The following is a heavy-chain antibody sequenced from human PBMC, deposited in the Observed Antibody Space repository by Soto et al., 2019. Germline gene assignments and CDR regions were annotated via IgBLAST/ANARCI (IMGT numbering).Heavy chain of an antibody. V-gene: IGHV3-15*01. CDR2: IKSKTDGGTT. CDR1: GFTFSNAW. J-gene: IGHJ6*03. Sequence: GGSLRLSCAASGFTFSNAWMSWVRQAPGKGLEWVGRIKSKTDGGTTDYAAPVKGRFTISRDDSKNTLYLQMNSLKTEDTAVYYCTTAFLRFLEWLLIRSYMDVWGKGTTVTVSS. CDR3: TTAFLRFLEWLLIRSYMDV. D-gene: IGHD3-3*01.